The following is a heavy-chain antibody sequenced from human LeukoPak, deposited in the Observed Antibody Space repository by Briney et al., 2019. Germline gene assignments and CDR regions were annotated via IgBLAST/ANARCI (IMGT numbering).Heavy chain of an antibody. CDR3: AKGQSAGTRVFRWFDP. CDR1: GFTFSSYA. CDR2: ISGSGGST. J-gene: IGHJ5*02. Sequence: PGGSLRLSCAASGFTFSSYAMSWVRQAPGKGLEWVSAISGSGGSTYYADSVKGRFTIARDNSNNTLYLQMNSLRAEDTAVYYCAKGQSAGTRVFRWFDPWGQGTLVTVSS. V-gene: IGHV3-23*01. D-gene: IGHD6-13*01.